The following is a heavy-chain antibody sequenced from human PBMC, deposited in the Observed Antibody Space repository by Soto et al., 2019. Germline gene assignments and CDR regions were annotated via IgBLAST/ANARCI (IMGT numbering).Heavy chain of an antibody. Sequence: EVQLVESGGGLVQPVGSLRLSCAASGFTFISYSMNWVRQAPGKGLAWVSYISSSSSTIYYADSVKGRFTISRDNDKNSLYLKMNSLRDEDTAVYYCASHITVPSYYYGMDVWGQGTTVTVSS. J-gene: IGHJ6*02. D-gene: IGHD4-4*01. V-gene: IGHV3-48*02. CDR3: ASHITVPSYYYGMDV. CDR1: GFTFISYS. CDR2: ISSSSSTI.